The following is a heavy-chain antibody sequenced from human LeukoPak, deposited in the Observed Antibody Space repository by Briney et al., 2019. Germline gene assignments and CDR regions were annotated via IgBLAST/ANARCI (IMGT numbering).Heavy chain of an antibody. CDR3: ARDIYYDSSGYPFDY. CDR1: GFTFSSYW. V-gene: IGHV3-7*03. J-gene: IGHJ4*02. D-gene: IGHD3-22*01. CDR2: IKQDGSEK. Sequence: GGSLRLSCAASGFTFSSYWMTWVRQAPGKGLEWVANIKQDGSEKYYVDSVKGRFTISRDNAKNSLYLQMNSLRAEDTALYYCARDIYYDSSGYPFDYWGQGTLVTVSS.